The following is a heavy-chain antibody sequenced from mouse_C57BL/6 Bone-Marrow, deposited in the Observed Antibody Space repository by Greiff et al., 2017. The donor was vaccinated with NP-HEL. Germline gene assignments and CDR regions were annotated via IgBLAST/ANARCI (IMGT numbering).Heavy chain of an antibody. CDR1: GYTFTSYW. Sequence: QVQLQQPGAELVRPGTSVKLSCKASGYTFTSYWMHWVKQRPGQGLEWIGVIDPSDSYTNYNQKFKGKATLTVDTSSSTAYMQLSRLTSEDSAVYNCARKGAVITTVVGFDYWGQGTTLTVSS. CDR3: ARKGAVITTVVGFDY. J-gene: IGHJ2*01. CDR2: IDPSDSYT. V-gene: IGHV1-59*01. D-gene: IGHD1-1*01.